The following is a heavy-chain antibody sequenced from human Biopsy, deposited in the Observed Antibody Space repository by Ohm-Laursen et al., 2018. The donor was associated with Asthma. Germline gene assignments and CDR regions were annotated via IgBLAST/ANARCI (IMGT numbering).Heavy chain of an antibody. J-gene: IGHJ2*01. Sequence: SETLSLTCTVSGGSVSSGSYYWSWIRQPPGKGLAWVSYISYSGSTDYNPSLKSRLTISMDTSKNQFSLKLSSVTAADTAVYYCARVPTTLRYFDLWGRGTLVTVCS. CDR2: ISYSGST. D-gene: IGHD2-15*01. V-gene: IGHV4-61*01. CDR1: GGSVSSGSYY. CDR3: ARVPTTLRYFDL.